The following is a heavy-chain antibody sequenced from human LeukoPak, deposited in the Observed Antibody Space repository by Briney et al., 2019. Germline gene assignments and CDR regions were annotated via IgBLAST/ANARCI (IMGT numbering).Heavy chain of an antibody. CDR1: GYTFTGYY. CDR2: INPNSGGT. V-gene: IGHV1-2*02. D-gene: IGHD1-26*01. Sequence: ASVNVSCKASGYTFTGYYMHWVRQAPGQGLAWMGWINPNSGGTNYAQKFQGRVTMTRDTSISTAYMELSRLRSDDTAVYYCARDFGLSGSYYEDYYYGMNVWGQGTTVTVSS. CDR3: ARDFGLSGSYYEDYYYGMNV. J-gene: IGHJ6*02.